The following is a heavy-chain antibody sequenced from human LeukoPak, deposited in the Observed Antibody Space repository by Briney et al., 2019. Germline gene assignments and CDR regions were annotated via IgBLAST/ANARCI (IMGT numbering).Heavy chain of an antibody. J-gene: IGHJ4*02. Sequence: SETLSLTCTVSGGSISSYYWSWIRQPPGKGLEWIGYIYYSGSTNYNPSLKSRVTISVDTSKNQFSLKLSSVTAADTAVYYCARLIAAAAAFDYWGRGTLVTVSS. CDR1: GGSISSYY. V-gene: IGHV4-59*01. D-gene: IGHD6-13*01. CDR2: IYYSGST. CDR3: ARLIAAAAAFDY.